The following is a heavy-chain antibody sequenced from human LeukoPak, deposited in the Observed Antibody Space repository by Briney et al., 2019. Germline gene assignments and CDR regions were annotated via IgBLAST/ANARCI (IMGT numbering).Heavy chain of an antibody. D-gene: IGHD6-13*01. CDR3: AKEGRIEAAFDY. CDR2: IGGSGGTT. Sequence: GGSLRLSCAASGFTFNSYAMSWVRQAPGQGLEWVSSIGGSGGTTYYADSVKARFTISRDNSKNTLYLQMNSLRAEDTAAYYCAKEGRIEAAFDYWGQGTLVTVSS. J-gene: IGHJ4*02. V-gene: IGHV3-23*01. CDR1: GFTFNSYA.